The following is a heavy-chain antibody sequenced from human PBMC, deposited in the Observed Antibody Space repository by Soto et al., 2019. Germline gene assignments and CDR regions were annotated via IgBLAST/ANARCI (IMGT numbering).Heavy chain of an antibody. CDR2: ISYDGSNK. CDR1: GFPFSSYA. J-gene: IGHJ6*04. Sequence: GGSLRLSCAASGFPFSSYAMHWVRQAPGKGLEWVAVISYDGSNKYYADSVKGRFTISRDNSKNTLYLQMNSLRAEDTAVYYCARVGRVWAVDVWGKGTTVTVSS. V-gene: IGHV3-30-3*01. D-gene: IGHD6-13*01. CDR3: ARVGRVWAVDV.